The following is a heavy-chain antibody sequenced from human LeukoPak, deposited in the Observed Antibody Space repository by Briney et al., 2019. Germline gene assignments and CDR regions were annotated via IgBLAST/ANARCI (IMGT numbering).Heavy chain of an antibody. V-gene: IGHV1-18*01. J-gene: IGHJ6*02. CDR2: ISAYNGNT. CDR1: GYTFTSYG. Sequence: GASVKVSCKASGYTFTSYGISWVRQAPGQGLEWMGWISAYNGNTNYAQKLQGRVTMTTDTSTSTAYMELRSLRSDDTAVYYCARDDYGLDYYYYGMDVWGQGTTVTVSS. D-gene: IGHD4-17*01. CDR3: ARDDYGLDYYYYGMDV.